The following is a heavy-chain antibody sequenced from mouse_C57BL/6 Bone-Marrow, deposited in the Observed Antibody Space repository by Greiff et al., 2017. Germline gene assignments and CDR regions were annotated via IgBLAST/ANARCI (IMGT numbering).Heavy chain of an antibody. V-gene: IGHV1-54*01. Sequence: VQLQQSGAELVRPGTSVKVSCKASGYAFTNYLIAWVKQRPGQGLEWIGVINPGSGGTNYNEKFKGKATLTADNSSSTAYMQLSSLTSEDSAVYFCARSKNWDSWFAYWGQGTLVTVSA. J-gene: IGHJ3*01. CDR1: GYAFTNYL. CDR3: ARSKNWDSWFAY. D-gene: IGHD4-1*01. CDR2: INPGSGGT.